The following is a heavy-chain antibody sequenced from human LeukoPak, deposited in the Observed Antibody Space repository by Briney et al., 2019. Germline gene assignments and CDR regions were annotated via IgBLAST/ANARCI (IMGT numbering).Heavy chain of an antibody. D-gene: IGHD3-16*02. CDR1: GYTFTGYY. Sequence: AASLNVSCTASGYTFTGYYMHWGRHAPGQGLELMGWINPNSGGTNYAQKFQGRVTMTRDTSISTAYMELSRLRSDDTAVYYCARFRSMITFGGVIVNSYYFDYWGQGTLVTVSS. CDR2: INPNSGGT. CDR3: ARFRSMITFGGVIVNSYYFDY. J-gene: IGHJ4*02. V-gene: IGHV1-2*02.